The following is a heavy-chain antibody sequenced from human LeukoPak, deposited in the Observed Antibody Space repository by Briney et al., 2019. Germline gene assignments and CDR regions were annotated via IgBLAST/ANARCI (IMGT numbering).Heavy chain of an antibody. CDR2: IIPIFGTA. CDR3: ARGRGYCSSTSCYFYYYYMDV. D-gene: IGHD2-2*01. Sequence: SVKVSCKASGGTFSSYAISWVRQAPGQGLEWMGGIIPIFGTANYAQKFQGRATITADESTSTAYMELSSLRSEDTAVYYCARGRGYCSSTSCYFYYYYMDVWGKGTTVTVSS. J-gene: IGHJ6*03. CDR1: GGTFSSYA. V-gene: IGHV1-69*13.